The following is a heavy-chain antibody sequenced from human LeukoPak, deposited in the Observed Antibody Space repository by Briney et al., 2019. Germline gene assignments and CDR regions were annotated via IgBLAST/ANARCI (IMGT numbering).Heavy chain of an antibody. Sequence: GGSLRLSCAASGFTFSDYWMSWVRQAPGKGLEWVANIKQDGSVKQYVDSVKGRFTISRDNAKNSVYLQMNSLRAEDTAIYYCSSGDEFDYWGQGTLVTVSS. CDR2: IKQDGSVK. CDR3: SSGDEFDY. CDR1: GFTFSDYW. J-gene: IGHJ4*02. V-gene: IGHV3-7*01. D-gene: IGHD7-27*01.